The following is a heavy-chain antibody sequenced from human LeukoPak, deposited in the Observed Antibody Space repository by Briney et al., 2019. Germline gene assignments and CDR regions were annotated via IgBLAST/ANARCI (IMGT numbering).Heavy chain of an antibody. Sequence: ASVKVSCKVSGYTLTELSMHWVRQAPGKGLEWMGGFDPEDGETIYAQKFQGRVTMTEDTSTDTAYMELSSLRSEDTAVYYCATDPLDYGDYVGDYWGQGNLVTVSP. CDR3: ATDPLDYGDYVGDY. J-gene: IGHJ4*02. V-gene: IGHV1-24*01. CDR2: FDPEDGET. CDR1: GYTLTELS. D-gene: IGHD4-17*01.